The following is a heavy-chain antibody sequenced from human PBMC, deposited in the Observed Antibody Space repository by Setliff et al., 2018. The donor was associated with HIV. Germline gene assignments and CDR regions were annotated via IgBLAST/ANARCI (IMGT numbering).Heavy chain of an antibody. Sequence: PGGSLRLSCAASGFTFSDYAVNWVRQPPGKGLEWVALISYDGTYKYYADSVKGRFTISRDNSKNTLYLQVNSLTPEDTAVYYCARGRDASRQRMDVWGKGTTVTVSS. CDR3: ARGRDASRQRMDV. CDR1: GFTFSDYA. J-gene: IGHJ6*04. D-gene: IGHD1-1*01. V-gene: IGHV3-30*04. CDR2: ISYDGTYK.